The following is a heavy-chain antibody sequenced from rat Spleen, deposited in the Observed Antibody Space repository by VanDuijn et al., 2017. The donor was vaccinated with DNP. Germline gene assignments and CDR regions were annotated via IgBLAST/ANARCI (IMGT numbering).Heavy chain of an antibody. Sequence: EVKLVESGGGVVQPGRSMTLSCAASGFTFSDYYLAWVRQAPTKDLEWVAIISTTGGKTDYRDSVKGRFTVSRDNARSTLYLQMNSLRSEDTATYSCTELPSYYEAWFAYWGHGALVTVSS. CDR1: GFTFSDYY. CDR3: TELPSYYEAWFAY. J-gene: IGHJ3*01. CDR2: ISTTGGKT. V-gene: IGHV5-25*01. D-gene: IGHD1-1*01.